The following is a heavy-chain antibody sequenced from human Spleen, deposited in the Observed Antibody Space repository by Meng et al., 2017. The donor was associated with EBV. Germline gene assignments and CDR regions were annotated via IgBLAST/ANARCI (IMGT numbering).Heavy chain of an antibody. D-gene: IGHD6-19*01. CDR2: ISAYSGDT. CDR1: GYTLISYG. J-gene: IGHJ4*02. V-gene: IGHV1-18*01. Sequence: QVQLGQSGPEVKTPGPSVKVSCKAFGYTLISYGITWVRQAPGQGLEYMGWISAYSGDTNYAEKFQGRLTLSTDTSTTTGYMELRTLRSDDTAVYYCASSAGIAVAKIRFWGQGTLVTVSS. CDR3: ASSAGIAVAKIRF.